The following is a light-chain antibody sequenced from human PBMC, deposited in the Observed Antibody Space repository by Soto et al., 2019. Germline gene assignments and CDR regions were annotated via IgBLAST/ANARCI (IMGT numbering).Light chain of an antibody. CDR3: CSYRSGSAPYYV. CDR1: SSDIGDYNY. Sequence: QSVLTQPPSASGSPGQSVTFSCTGTSSDIGDYNYVSWYQQHPGKAPKLMIYEVTKRPSGVPDRFSGSKSGNTASLTVSGLQADDEADYYCCSYRSGSAPYYVFGTGTKLTVL. CDR2: EVT. V-gene: IGLV2-8*01. J-gene: IGLJ1*01.